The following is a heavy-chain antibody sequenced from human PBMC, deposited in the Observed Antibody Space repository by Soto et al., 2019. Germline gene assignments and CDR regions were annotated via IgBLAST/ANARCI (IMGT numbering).Heavy chain of an antibody. D-gene: IGHD3-22*01. Sequence: EVQLVESGGDFVQPGASLRLSCAASGFTFSSYWMHWVRQVPGKGLVWVSRINSDGSRVNYADSVKGRFAISRDNAKNTLYLHVNSLTVEDTAVYSCARGGSGAYYQDYWGRGTLVTVSS. CDR3: ARGGSGAYYQDY. J-gene: IGHJ4*02. V-gene: IGHV3-74*01. CDR1: GFTFSSYW. CDR2: INSDGSRV.